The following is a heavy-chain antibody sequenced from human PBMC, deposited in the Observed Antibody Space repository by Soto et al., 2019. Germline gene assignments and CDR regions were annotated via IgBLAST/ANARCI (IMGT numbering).Heavy chain of an antibody. CDR3: ARDNGGQTGAFDI. Sequence: GGSLRLSCAASGFTFSDHYMDWVRQAPGKGLEWVGRTRNKANSYTTEYAASVKGRFTISRDDSKNSLYLQMNSLKTEDTAVYHCARDNGGQTGAFDIWGQGTMVTVSS. CDR1: GFTFSDHY. V-gene: IGHV3-72*01. J-gene: IGHJ3*02. CDR2: TRNKANSYTT. D-gene: IGHD2-8*01.